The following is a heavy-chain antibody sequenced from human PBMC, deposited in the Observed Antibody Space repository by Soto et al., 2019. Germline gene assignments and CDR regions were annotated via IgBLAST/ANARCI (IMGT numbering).Heavy chain of an antibody. D-gene: IGHD3-10*01. CDR3: VRDLNGSGDY. CDR1: CGSTTSDY. J-gene: IGHJ4*02. V-gene: IGHV4-59*01. Sequence: SETLSLTVTVSCGSTTSDYWSWIRQPPGKGLECLGYIFHSLGAKYNPSLGSRGTISLDTSKNQLSLSLRSVTAADTAIYFCVRDLNGSGDYWGQGTLVTAPQ. CDR2: IFHSLGA.